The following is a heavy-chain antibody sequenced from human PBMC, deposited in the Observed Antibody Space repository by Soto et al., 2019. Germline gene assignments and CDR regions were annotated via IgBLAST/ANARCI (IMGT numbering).Heavy chain of an antibody. J-gene: IGHJ4*02. D-gene: IGHD2-8*01. CDR2: IHYSGTT. Sequence: PSETLSLTCTVSGTSISGYYWSWIRRPPGKGLEWIANIHYSGTTNYNPSLASRVTLSVDTSKNQFSLKMTSVTAADRAMYFCARYNSYAIDYWGRGTLVTVSS. CDR3: ARYNSYAIDY. CDR1: GTSISGYY. V-gene: IGHV4-59*01.